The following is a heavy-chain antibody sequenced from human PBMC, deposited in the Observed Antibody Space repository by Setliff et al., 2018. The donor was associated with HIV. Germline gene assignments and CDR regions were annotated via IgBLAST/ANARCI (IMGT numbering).Heavy chain of an antibody. Sequence: ASVKVSCKASGYTFTDYPVHWVRQAPGQRLEWMGWINAGNGDTKFSQEFQGRVTITRDTSASTAYMELSSLRSEDMAVYYCARGKVGYDGIMDVWGKGTTVTVSS. J-gene: IGHJ6*04. CDR1: GYTFTDYP. CDR3: ARGKVGYDGIMDV. D-gene: IGHD3-16*01. CDR2: INAGNGDT. V-gene: IGHV1-3*03.